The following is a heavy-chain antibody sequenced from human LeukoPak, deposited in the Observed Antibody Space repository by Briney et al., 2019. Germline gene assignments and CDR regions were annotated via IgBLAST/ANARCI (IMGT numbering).Heavy chain of an antibody. Sequence: SETLSLTCTVSGGSISSYHWSWIRQPPGKGLEWIGYIYYSGSTNYNPSLKSRVTISIDTSKNQFSLKLSSVTAADTAVYYCARVMSYGSGSYYVYYFEYWGQGTPVTVSS. CDR3: ARVMSYGSGSYYVYYFEY. D-gene: IGHD3-10*01. J-gene: IGHJ4*02. CDR2: IYYSGST. V-gene: IGHV4-59*01. CDR1: GGSISSYH.